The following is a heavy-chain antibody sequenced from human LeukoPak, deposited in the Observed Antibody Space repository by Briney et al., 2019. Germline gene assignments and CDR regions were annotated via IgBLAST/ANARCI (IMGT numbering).Heavy chain of an antibody. CDR3: AGLTTVLTD. J-gene: IGHJ3*01. Sequence: ASLKVSCKDSGFTFTGYYMHWVRQAPGQRLEWMGWIDPKSGGTNYAQTFQGRVTMTRDTSITTAYMELSSLRSDDTAVYYCAGLTTVLTDWGQGTMVTVSS. D-gene: IGHD4/OR15-4a*01. CDR1: GFTFTGYY. CDR2: IDPKSGGT. V-gene: IGHV1-2*02.